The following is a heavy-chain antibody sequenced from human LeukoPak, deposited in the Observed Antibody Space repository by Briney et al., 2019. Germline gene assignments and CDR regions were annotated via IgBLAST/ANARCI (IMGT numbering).Heavy chain of an antibody. D-gene: IGHD6-13*01. J-gene: IGHJ5*02. Sequence: ASVKVSCKASGYTFTSYDINWVRQATGQGLEWMGWMNPNSGNTGYAQKFQGGVTMTRNTSISTAYMELSSLRSEDTAVYYCARGRSSSWYGVFDPWGQGTLVTVSS. V-gene: IGHV1-8*01. CDR1: GYTFTSYD. CDR3: ARGRSSSWYGVFDP. CDR2: MNPNSGNT.